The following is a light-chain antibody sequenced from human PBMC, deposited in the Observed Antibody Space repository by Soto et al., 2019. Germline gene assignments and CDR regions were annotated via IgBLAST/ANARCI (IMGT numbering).Light chain of an antibody. CDR2: EGS. J-gene: IGLJ1*01. CDR3: CSYAGNSAYG. Sequence: QSVLAQPASVSGSPGQSITISCTGTSSDVGSYNLVSWYQQHPGKAPKFMIYEGSKRPSGVSNRFSGSKSGNTASLTISGLQAEDEADYYCCSYAGNSAYGFGTGTKVTVL. CDR1: SSDVGSYNL. V-gene: IGLV2-23*01.